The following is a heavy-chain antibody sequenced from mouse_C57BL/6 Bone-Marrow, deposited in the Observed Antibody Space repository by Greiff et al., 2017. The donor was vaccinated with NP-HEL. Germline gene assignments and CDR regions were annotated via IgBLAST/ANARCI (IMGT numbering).Heavy chain of an antibody. Sequence: EVQVVESGGDLVKPGGSLKLSCAASGFTFSSYGMSWVRQTPDQRLEWVATISSGGSYTYYPDSLKGRFTISRDNAKNTLYLQLSSLKSEDTAMYYCARHGVYGIFDYWGQGTTLTVSS. J-gene: IGHJ2*01. V-gene: IGHV5-6*01. CDR1: GFTFSSYG. CDR2: ISSGGSYT. CDR3: ARHGVYGIFDY. D-gene: IGHD2-1*01.